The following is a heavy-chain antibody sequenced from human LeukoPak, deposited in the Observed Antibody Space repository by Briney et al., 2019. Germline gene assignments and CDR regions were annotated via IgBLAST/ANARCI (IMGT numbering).Heavy chain of an antibody. CDR3: ARVMGAVHKGGYYMDV. CDR2: INPNSGYT. D-gene: IGHD3-10*01. CDR1: GYTFTGYY. J-gene: IGHJ6*03. V-gene: IGHV1-2*02. Sequence: ASVKVSCKASGYTFTGYYIHWVRQAPGQGLEWMGLINPNSGYTNYARKFQGRVTMTRDTSISTAYMELSRLRSDDTAIYYCARVMGAVHKGGYYMDVWGKGTTVTVSS.